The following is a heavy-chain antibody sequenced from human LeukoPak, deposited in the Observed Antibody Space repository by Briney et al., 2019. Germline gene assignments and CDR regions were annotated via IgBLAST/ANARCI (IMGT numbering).Heavy chain of an antibody. V-gene: IGHV1-69*01. CDR3: ARVSYGDYVGWFDY. CDR1: FISFA. J-gene: IGHJ4*02. Sequence: FISFAISWVRQAPGQGLEWMGGIIPIFGTANYARKFQGRVTITADESTSTAYMELSSLRSEDTAVYYCARVSYGDYVGWFDYWGQGTLVTVSS. CDR2: IIPIFGTA. D-gene: IGHD4-17*01.